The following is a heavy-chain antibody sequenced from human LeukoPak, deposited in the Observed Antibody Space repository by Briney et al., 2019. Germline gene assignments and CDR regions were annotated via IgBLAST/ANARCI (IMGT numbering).Heavy chain of an antibody. Sequence: GGSLRLSCAAFGFTFSSYWMGWVRQAPGKGLGWVAYINQDGSDTYCVDSVKGRFPISRENAKNSLYLQLKSLRAEHTVVYYCAKDRRTLDAFDIWGQRTMVTVSS. J-gene: IGHJ3*02. D-gene: IGHD6-6*01. V-gene: IGHV3-7*03. CDR2: INQDGSDT. CDR3: AKDRRTLDAFDI. CDR1: GFTFSSYW.